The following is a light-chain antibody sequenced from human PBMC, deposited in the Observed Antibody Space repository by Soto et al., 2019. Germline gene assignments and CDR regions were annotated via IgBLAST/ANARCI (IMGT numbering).Light chain of an antibody. CDR3: QQYGSSPPMYT. CDR2: GAS. Sequence: EIVLTQSPGTVSLSPGERATLSCRASQSVSSSYLAWYQQKPGQAPRLLIYGASSRATGIPDRFSGSGSGTDFTLTISRLEPEDFAVYYCQQYGSSPPMYTFGQGTKLEIK. J-gene: IGKJ2*01. V-gene: IGKV3-20*01. CDR1: QSVSSSY.